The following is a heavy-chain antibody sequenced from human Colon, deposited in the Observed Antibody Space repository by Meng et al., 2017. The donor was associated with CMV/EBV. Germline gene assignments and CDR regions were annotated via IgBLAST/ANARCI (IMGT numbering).Heavy chain of an antibody. Sequence: GESLKISCAASGFTFSSYCMHWVRQAPGKGLEWVAFIRYDGSNKYYADSVKGRFTISRDNSKNTLYLQMNSLRAEDTAVYYCAKEAVGATFVFDYWGQGTLVTVSS. CDR2: IRYDGSNK. J-gene: IGHJ4*02. CDR3: AKEAVGATFVFDY. CDR1: GFTFSSYC. D-gene: IGHD1-26*01. V-gene: IGHV3-30*02.